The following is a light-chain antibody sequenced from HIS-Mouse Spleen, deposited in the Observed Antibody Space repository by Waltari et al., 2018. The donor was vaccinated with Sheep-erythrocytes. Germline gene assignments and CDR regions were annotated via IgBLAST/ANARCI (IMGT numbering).Light chain of an antibody. CDR2: QDS. J-gene: IGLJ2*01. Sequence: SYELTQPPSVSVSPGQTASITCPGDKLGDKYACWYQQKPGQSPVLVIYQDSKRPSGIPERFSGSNSGNTATLTISGTQAMDEADYYCQAWDSSTAVLGGGTKLTVL. V-gene: IGLV3-1*01. CDR3: QAWDSSTAV. CDR1: KLGDKY.